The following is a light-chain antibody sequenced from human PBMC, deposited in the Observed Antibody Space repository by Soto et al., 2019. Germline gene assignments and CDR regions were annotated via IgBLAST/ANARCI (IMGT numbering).Light chain of an antibody. J-gene: IGKJ1*01. V-gene: IGKV3-20*01. CDR1: QSVSSSY. CDR2: GAS. CDR3: QQNGSSPGA. Sequence: EIVLTQSPGTLSLSPGERATLSCRASQSVSSSYFAWYQQRFGQAPRLLNSGASSRATGIPDRFSGSGSGRDCTLTIRRQEPEDFAVYYCQQNGSSPGAFGQGTKEEIK.